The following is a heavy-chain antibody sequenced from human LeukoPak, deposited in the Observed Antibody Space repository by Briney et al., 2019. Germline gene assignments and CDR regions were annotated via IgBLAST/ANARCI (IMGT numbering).Heavy chain of an antibody. CDR1: GFTFSSYA. CDR3: AKDHPDCRGSSCLLFDC. D-gene: IGHD2-15*01. J-gene: IGHJ4*02. CDR2: ITSGGGST. Sequence: GGSLRLSCAASGFTFSSYAMSWVRQAAGKGLEWVSSITSGGGSTYFVDSVKGRFTISRDPSKNTLYLQMNSLRVEDTAVYYCAKDHPDCRGSSCLLFDCGGQGTLVTVSS. V-gene: IGHV3-23*01.